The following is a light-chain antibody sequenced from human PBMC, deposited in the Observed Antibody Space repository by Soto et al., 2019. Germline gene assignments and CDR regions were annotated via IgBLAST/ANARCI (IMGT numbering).Light chain of an antibody. CDR1: SSDVGIYNY. Sequence: QSALTQPASVSGSPRQPTAISCTGSSSDVGIYNYVSWYQQHPGKVPKLIIYEVSNRPSGVSNRFSGSKSGNTASLTISGLQAEDEADYYFCSYTTGTTQIFGPAPQVAVL. CDR2: EVS. CDR3: CSYTTGTTQI. V-gene: IGLV2-14*01. J-gene: IGLJ1*01.